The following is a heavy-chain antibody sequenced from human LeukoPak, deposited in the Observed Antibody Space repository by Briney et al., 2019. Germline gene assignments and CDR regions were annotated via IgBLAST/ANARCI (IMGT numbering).Heavy chain of an antibody. CDR2: LSGSGGAT. V-gene: IGHV3-23*01. J-gene: IGHJ3*02. Sequence: GGSLRLSCQDSEFTFRRFATRSIAQPPGTGLEWVSTLSGSGGATYYADSVKGRFTTSDDTTKDTLYLQMDNLRADDTAVYYCAKHIGSHTFLPDSFDMWGQGTSVIVSS. D-gene: IGHD2-21*01. CDR3: AKHIGSHTFLPDSFDM. CDR1: EFTFRRFA.